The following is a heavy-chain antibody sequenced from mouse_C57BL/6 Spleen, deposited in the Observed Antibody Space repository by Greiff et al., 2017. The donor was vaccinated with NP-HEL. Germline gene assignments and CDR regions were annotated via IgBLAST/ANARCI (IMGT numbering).Heavy chain of an antibody. CDR2: IYWDDDK. CDR3: ARRANRRYYAMDY. J-gene: IGHJ4*01. CDR1: GFSLSTSGMG. D-gene: IGHD4-1*01. Sequence: QVTLKESGPGILQSSQTLSLTCSFSGFSLSTSGMGVSWIRQPSGQGLEWLAHIYWDDDKRYNPSLKSRLTISHDTSRNPVVLKITSIDTADTATDYCARRANRRYYAMDYWGQGTSVTVSS. V-gene: IGHV8-12*01.